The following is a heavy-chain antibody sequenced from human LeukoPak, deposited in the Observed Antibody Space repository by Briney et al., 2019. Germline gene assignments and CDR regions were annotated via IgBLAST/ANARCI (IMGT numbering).Heavy chain of an antibody. J-gene: IGHJ4*02. D-gene: IGHD3-10*01. CDR3: GRDYYGSIDY. V-gene: IGHV3-48*02. Sequence: GGSLRLSCAASGSTFSGYSMNWVRQAPGKGLEWVSYISGSSVTIYYADSVKGRFTISRDNAKNSVYLQMNSLRDDDTAVYYCGRDYYGSIDYWGQGTLVTVSS. CDR2: ISGSSVTI. CDR1: GSTFSGYS.